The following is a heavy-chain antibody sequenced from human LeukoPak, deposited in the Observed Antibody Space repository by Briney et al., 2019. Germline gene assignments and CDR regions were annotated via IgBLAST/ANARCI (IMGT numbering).Heavy chain of an antibody. CDR1: GFTFRNYW. Sequence: GGSLRLSCAASGFTFRNYWMNWVRQAPGKGLEWVANIKDDGSDKYYVDSVKGRFFITKDNAKNSLYLQMNSLRAEDTAVYYCARDPYSSSWYWFDPWGQGTLVTVSS. V-gene: IGHV3-7*01. J-gene: IGHJ5*02. CDR3: ARDPYSSSWYWFDP. CDR2: IKDDGSDK. D-gene: IGHD6-13*01.